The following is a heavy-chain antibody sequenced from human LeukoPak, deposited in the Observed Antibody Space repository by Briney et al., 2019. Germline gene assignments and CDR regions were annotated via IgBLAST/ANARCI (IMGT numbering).Heavy chain of an antibody. CDR1: GGSISSGGYS. Sequence: SETLSLTCAVSGGSISSGGYSWSWIRQPPGKGLEWIGYIYHSGSTYYNPSLKSRVTISVDRSKNQFSLKLSSVTAADTAVYYCARGGVEYYGSGSYYSAFDIWGHGTMVTVSS. J-gene: IGHJ3*02. CDR2: IYHSGST. CDR3: ARGGVEYYGSGSYYSAFDI. V-gene: IGHV4-30-2*01. D-gene: IGHD3-10*01.